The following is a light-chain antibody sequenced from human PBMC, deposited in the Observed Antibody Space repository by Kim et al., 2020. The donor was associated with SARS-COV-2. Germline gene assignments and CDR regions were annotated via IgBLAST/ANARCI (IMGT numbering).Light chain of an antibody. CDR3: QQYNNFPIT. J-gene: IGKJ5*01. CDR1: QSFSSW. Sequence: DIQMTQSPPTLSASVGDRVTITCRASQSFSSWLAWYQQKPGKVPKLLIYKTSILESGVPSRFSGSGSGTEFTLTISSRQPDDFATYYCQQYNNFPITFGKGTQLEIK. CDR2: KTS. V-gene: IGKV1-5*03.